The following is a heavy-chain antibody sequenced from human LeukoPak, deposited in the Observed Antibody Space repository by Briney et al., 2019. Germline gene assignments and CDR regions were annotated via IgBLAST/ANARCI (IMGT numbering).Heavy chain of an antibody. Sequence: SETLSLTCTVSGGSISSGGYYWSWIRQHPGKGLEWIGYIYYSGSTYYNPSLKSRVTISVDTSKNQFSLKLSSVTAADTAVYYCARVGYYYDSSGYYPDYWGQGTMVTVSS. J-gene: IGHJ4*02. CDR1: GGSISSGGYY. V-gene: IGHV4-31*03. CDR3: ARVGYYYDSSGYYPDY. D-gene: IGHD3-22*01. CDR2: IYYSGST.